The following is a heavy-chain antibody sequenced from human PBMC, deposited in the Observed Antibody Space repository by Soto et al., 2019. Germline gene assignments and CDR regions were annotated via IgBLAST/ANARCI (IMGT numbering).Heavy chain of an antibody. Sequence: GGSLRLSCVTSGFTFSRNTMNWVRQAPGKGLEWVASITSSGSYVYYADSVKGRFSAYRDNAKNSLSLQMDSLRPDDTAIYFCVKDEGIEAMDVWGQGTTVTVSS. J-gene: IGHJ6*02. CDR1: GFTFSRNT. CDR2: ITSSGSYV. CDR3: VKDEGIEAMDV. V-gene: IGHV3-21*01. D-gene: IGHD3-3*02.